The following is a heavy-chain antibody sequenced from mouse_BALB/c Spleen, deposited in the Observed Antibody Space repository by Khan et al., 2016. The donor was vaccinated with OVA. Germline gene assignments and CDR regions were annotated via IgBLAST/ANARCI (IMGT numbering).Heavy chain of an antibody. Sequence: VQLQQSGAELARPGASVKLSCKASGYIFTDYNINWMRQRTGQGLEWIGEIYPGSDNTYYNERFNGKATLTVDKSSSTAYMHLSSLTSEDSAVYFCTREWAAWFPYWGQGTLVTVSA. CDR2: IYPGSDNT. CDR3: TREWAAWFPY. CDR1: GYIFTDYN. J-gene: IGHJ3*01. V-gene: IGHV1-77*01.